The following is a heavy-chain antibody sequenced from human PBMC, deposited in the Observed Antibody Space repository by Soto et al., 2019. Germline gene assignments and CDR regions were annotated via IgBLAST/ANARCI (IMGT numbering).Heavy chain of an antibody. V-gene: IGHV3-30*18. D-gene: IGHD2-21*02. CDR2: ISYDGSNK. J-gene: IGHJ6*02. CDR3: AKDWDIVVVAAIRYGMDV. CDR1: GFTFSSYG. Sequence: QVQLVESGGGVVQPGRSLRLSCAASGFTFSSYGMHWVRQAPGKGLEWVAVISYDGSNKYYADSVKGRFTISRDNSKNTMYLQMNSLRAEDPDVYYCAKDWDIVVVAAIRYGMDVWGQGTTVTVSS.